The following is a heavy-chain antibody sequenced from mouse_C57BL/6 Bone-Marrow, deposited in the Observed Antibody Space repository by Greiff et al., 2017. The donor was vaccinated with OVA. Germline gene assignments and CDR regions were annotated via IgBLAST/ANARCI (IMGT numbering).Heavy chain of an antibody. V-gene: IGHV2-6-1*01. Sequence: VQLQQSGPGLVAPSQSLSITCTVSGFSLTSYGVHWVRQPPGKGLEWLVVIWSDGSTTYNSALKSRLSISKDNSKSQVFLKMNSLQTDDTAMYYCARQWLLRGMAMDYWGQGTSVTVSS. D-gene: IGHD2-3*01. CDR3: ARQWLLRGMAMDY. CDR1: GFSLTSYG. J-gene: IGHJ4*01. CDR2: IWSDGST.